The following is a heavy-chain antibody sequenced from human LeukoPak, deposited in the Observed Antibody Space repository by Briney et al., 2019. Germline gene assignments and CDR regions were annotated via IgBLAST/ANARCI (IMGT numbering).Heavy chain of an antibody. Sequence: SETLSLTCTVSGGSISSGDYYWSWIRQPPGKGLEWIGYIYYGGSTYYNPSLKSRVTISVDTSKNQFSLKLSSVTAADTAVYYCARAYGGADAFDIWGQGTMVTVSS. CDR2: IYYGGST. CDR3: ARAYGGADAFDI. J-gene: IGHJ3*02. V-gene: IGHV4-30-4*01. D-gene: IGHD4-23*01. CDR1: GGSISSGDYY.